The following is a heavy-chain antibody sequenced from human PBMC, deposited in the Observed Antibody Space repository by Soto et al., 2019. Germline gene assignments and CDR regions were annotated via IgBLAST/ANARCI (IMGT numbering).Heavy chain of an antibody. CDR1: GYTFTKSG. CDR2: ISANNGDT. Sequence: QLVQSGAEVKKPGASVMVSCKTSGYTFTKSGISWVRQAPGQGLEWMGWISANNGDTNYAQKLQGRVTMTTDTSTSTAYMELRSLRSDDTAVYYCASDLGYYDSSGYLGRAFDIWGQGTMVTVSS. J-gene: IGHJ3*02. V-gene: IGHV1-18*01. CDR3: ASDLGYYDSSGYLGRAFDI. D-gene: IGHD3-22*01.